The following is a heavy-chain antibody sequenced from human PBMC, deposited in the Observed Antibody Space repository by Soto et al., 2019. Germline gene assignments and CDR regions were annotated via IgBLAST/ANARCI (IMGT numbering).Heavy chain of an antibody. CDR2: ISSSGSTI. J-gene: IGHJ5*02. Sequence: PGGSLRLSCAASGFTFSDYYMSWIRQAPGKGLEWVSYISSSGSTIYYADSVKGRFTISRDNAKNSLYLQMNSLRAEDTAIYYCARMYYYDSSACSSWGQGTLVTVSS. CDR1: GFTFSDYY. CDR3: ARMYYYDSSACSS. V-gene: IGHV3-11*01. D-gene: IGHD3-22*01.